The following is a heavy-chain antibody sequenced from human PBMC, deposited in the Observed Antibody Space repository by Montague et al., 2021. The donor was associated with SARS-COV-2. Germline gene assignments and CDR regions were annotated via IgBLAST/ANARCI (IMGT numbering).Heavy chain of an antibody. J-gene: IGHJ5*02. D-gene: IGHD2-15*01. CDR2: ISYSGST. CDR1: GGPIGSYY. Sequence: SETLSLTCTVSGGPIGSYYWSWIRQPPGKGLEWIGYISYSGSTNYNPSLKSRVTMSVDTFKNHFSLKLNSVTAADTAVYYCARDGCSGGSCYYNWFDPWGQGTLVTVSS. CDR3: ARDGCSGGSCYYNWFDP. V-gene: IGHV4-59*01.